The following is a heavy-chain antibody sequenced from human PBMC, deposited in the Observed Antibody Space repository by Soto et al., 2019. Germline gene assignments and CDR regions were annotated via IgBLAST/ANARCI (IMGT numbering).Heavy chain of an antibody. CDR2: IYPGDSDT. V-gene: IGHV5-51*01. Sequence: GESLKISCKGSGYSFTSYWIGWVRQMPGKGLEWMGIIYPGDSDTRYSPSFQGQVTISADKSISTAYLQWSSLKASGTAMYYCARHAVQDYYDSSGYYLAYYYYGMDVWGQGTTVTVSS. D-gene: IGHD3-22*01. J-gene: IGHJ6*02. CDR1: GYSFTSYW. CDR3: ARHAVQDYYDSSGYYLAYYYYGMDV.